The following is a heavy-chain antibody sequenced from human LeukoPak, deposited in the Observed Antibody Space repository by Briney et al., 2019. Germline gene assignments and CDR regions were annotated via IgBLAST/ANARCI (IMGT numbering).Heavy chain of an antibody. J-gene: IGHJ4*02. V-gene: IGHV4-34*01. CDR2: INHSGST. Sequence: PSETLSLTCAVYGGSFSGYYWGWIRQPPGKGLEWIGEINHSGSTNYNPSLKSRVTISVDTSKNQFSLKLSSVTAADTAVYYCARGGSSGWYFNLRGLNYWGQGTLVTVSS. D-gene: IGHD6-19*01. CDR3: ARGGSSGWYFNLRGLNY. CDR1: GGSFSGYY.